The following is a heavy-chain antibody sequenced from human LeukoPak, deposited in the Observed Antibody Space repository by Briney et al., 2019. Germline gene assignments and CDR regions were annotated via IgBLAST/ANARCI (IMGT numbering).Heavy chain of an antibody. CDR1: GFTFSSYS. CDR2: ISTSSSYI. Sequence: GGSLRLSCAASGFTFSSYSMNWVRQAPGKGLEWVSSISTSSSYIYYADSVKGRFTISRDNARNSLYLQMNSLRAEDTAVYYCARGKGYSSSSAEAFDYWGQGTLVTVSS. D-gene: IGHD6-6*01. CDR3: ARGKGYSSSSAEAFDY. V-gene: IGHV3-21*01. J-gene: IGHJ4*02.